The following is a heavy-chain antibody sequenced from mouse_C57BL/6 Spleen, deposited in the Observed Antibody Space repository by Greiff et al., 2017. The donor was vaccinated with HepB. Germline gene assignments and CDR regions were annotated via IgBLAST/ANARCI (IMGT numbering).Heavy chain of an antibody. CDR1: GFSLTSYG. J-gene: IGHJ1*03. CDR2: IWRGGST. D-gene: IGHD1-1*01. V-gene: IGHV2-5*01. Sequence: VQLQESGPGLVQPSQSLSITCTVSGFSLTSYGVHWVRQSPGKGLEWLGVIWRGGSTDYNAAFMSRLSITKDNSKSQVFFKMNSLQADDTAIYYCAKNYYYGSPWYFDVWGTGTTVTVSS. CDR3: AKNYYYGSPWYFDV.